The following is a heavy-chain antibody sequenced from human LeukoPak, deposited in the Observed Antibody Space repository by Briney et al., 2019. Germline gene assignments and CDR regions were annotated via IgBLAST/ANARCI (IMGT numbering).Heavy chain of an antibody. Sequence: GASVKVSCKASGYTFTGYYMHWVRQAPGQGLEWMGWINPNSGGTNYAQKFQGRVTMTRDTSISTAYMELSRLRSDDTAVYYCARELAGAGLSYYYYYGMDVWGQGTTVTVSS. J-gene: IGHJ6*02. V-gene: IGHV1-2*02. CDR3: ARELAGAGLSYYYYYGMDV. CDR1: GYTFTGYY. CDR2: INPNSGGT. D-gene: IGHD2-15*01.